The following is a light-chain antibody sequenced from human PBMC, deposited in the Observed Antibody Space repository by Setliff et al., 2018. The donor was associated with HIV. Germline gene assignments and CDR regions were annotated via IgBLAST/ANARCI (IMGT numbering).Light chain of an antibody. CDR3: SSFAGKDNLI. J-gene: IGLJ1*01. CDR1: SSDIGRYNS. V-gene: IGLV2-8*01. Sequence: QSALTQPPSASGSPGQSVTISCTGSSSDIGRYNSVSWYQQHPDKAPKLIIFDVTARPAGVPDRFSGSKSAITASLTISGLQSGDEADYFCSSFAGKDNLIFGSGTKVTVL. CDR2: DVT.